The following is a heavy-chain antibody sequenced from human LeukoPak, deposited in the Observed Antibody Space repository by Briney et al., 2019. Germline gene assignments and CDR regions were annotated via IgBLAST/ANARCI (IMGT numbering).Heavy chain of an antibody. J-gene: IGHJ4*02. D-gene: IGHD3-3*01. CDR1: GFTFSSYG. CDR2: IRYDGGNK. V-gene: IGHV3-30*02. Sequence: GGSLRLSCAASGFTFSSYGMHWVRQAPGKGLEWVAFIRYDGGNKYYADSVKGRFTISRDNSKNTLYLRMNSLRAEDTAVYYCAKGRFLEWLRFDYWGQGTLVTVSS. CDR3: AKGRFLEWLRFDY.